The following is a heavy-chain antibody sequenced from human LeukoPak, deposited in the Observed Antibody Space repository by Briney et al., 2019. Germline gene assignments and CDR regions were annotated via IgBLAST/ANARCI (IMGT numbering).Heavy chain of an antibody. CDR2: ISSSGSTI. D-gene: IGHD1-26*01. Sequence: GGSLRLSCAASGFTFSSYSMNWVRQAPGKGLEWVSYISSSGSTIYYADSVKGRFTISRDNAKNSLYLQMNSLRAEDTAVYYCARRGVGAPWEYYYYMDVWGKGTTVTVSS. CDR1: GFTFSSYS. CDR3: ARRGVGAPWEYYYYMDV. J-gene: IGHJ6*03. V-gene: IGHV3-48*04.